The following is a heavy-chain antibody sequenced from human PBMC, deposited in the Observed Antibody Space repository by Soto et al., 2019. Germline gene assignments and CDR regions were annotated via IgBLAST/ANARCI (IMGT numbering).Heavy chain of an antibody. CDR1: GFTFSTYW. J-gene: IGHJ5*02. CDR2: INAAGTTT. CDR3: ATVATHSYNWVDP. V-gene: IGHV3-74*01. D-gene: IGHD1-1*01. Sequence: EVHLVESGGGLVQPGGSLRLSRAASGFTFSTYWMHWDRQAPGKGLVWVSRINAAGTTTTYADSVKGRFTISRDNAKNTLYLQMNSLRAEDTAVYFCATVATHSYNWVDPWGQGTLVTISS.